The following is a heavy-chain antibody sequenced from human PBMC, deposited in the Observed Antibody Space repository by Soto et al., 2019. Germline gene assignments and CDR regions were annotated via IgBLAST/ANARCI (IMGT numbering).Heavy chain of an antibody. CDR1: GGSISSSNW. D-gene: IGHD4-4*01. J-gene: IGHJ4*02. Sequence: QVQLQESGPGLVKPSGTLSVTCAVSGGSISSSNWWTWVRQPPGKGLEWIGGIYHSGTTNYNPSLKSRVVISGDRSRNHLSLTLSSVTAADTAVYYCAIPATSDFDYWGQGILVTVSS. CDR3: AIPATSDFDY. CDR2: IYHSGTT. V-gene: IGHV4-4*02.